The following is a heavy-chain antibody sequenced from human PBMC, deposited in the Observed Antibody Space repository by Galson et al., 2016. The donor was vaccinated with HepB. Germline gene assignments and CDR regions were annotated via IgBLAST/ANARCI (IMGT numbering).Heavy chain of an antibody. D-gene: IGHD1-26*01. CDR1: GYSFSSYG. CDR3: ATYLVPPDRDGFDI. J-gene: IGHJ3*02. CDR2: ISIYNDYT. Sequence: SVKVSCKASGYSFSSYGITWARQAPGQGLEWMGWISIYNDYTNYAQKLQGRVTMTADTSTSAAYMELRSLRSDDTAVYYCATYLVPPDRDGFDIWGQGTMVTVSS. V-gene: IGHV1-18*01.